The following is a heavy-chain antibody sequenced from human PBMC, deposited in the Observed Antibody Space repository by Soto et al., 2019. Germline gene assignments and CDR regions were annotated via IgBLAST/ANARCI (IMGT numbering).Heavy chain of an antibody. CDR2: ISWNSGSI. V-gene: IGHV3-9*01. CDR1: GFTFDDYA. Sequence: GGSLRLSCAASGFTFDDYAMHWVRQAPGKGLEWVSGISWNSGSIGYADSVKGRFTISRDNSKNTLYLQMNSLRAEDTAVYYCAKRTTGWYFDLWGRGTLVTVS. J-gene: IGHJ2*01. CDR3: AKRTTGWYFDL.